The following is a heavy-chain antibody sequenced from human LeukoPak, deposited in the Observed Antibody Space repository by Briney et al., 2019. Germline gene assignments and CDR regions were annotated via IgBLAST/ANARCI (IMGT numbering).Heavy chain of an antibody. Sequence: PGGSLRLSCAASGFTISSYSMNWVRQAPGKGLEWVSSISSSSSYIYYADSVKGRFTISRDNAKNSLYLQMNSLRAEDTAVYYCARDRSGWSYFDYWGQGTLVTVSS. CDR3: ARDRSGWSYFDY. J-gene: IGHJ4*02. D-gene: IGHD6-19*01. CDR2: ISSSSSYI. V-gene: IGHV3-21*01. CDR1: GFTISSYS.